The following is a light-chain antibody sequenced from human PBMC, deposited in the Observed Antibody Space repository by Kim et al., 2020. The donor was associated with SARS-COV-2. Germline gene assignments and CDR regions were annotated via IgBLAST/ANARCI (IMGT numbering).Light chain of an antibody. CDR1: SIGSKS. Sequence: SYELTQPPSVSVAPGKTARLTGEGNSIGSKSVRWYQQKPGQATVLVFNYDSNRTSGIPSRFSGSNSGNTATLTISRVEAGDETDYYCQVWDSSSDHRVVFGGGTQLTVL. CDR3: QVWDSSSDHRVV. J-gene: IGLJ2*01. CDR2: YDS. V-gene: IGLV3-21*04.